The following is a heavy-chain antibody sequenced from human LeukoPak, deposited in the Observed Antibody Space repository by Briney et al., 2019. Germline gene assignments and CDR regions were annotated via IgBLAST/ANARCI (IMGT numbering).Heavy chain of an antibody. V-gene: IGHV3-48*01. CDR3: ARISIAVSGGFDY. CDR2: ISSSSSTI. J-gene: IGHJ4*02. D-gene: IGHD6-19*01. CDR1: GFTFSSYN. Sequence: GRCLRLSCAASGFTFSSYNMNWVRQAPGKGLEWVSYISSSSSTIYYADSVKGRFTISRDNAKNSLYLQMNSLRAEDTAVYYCARISIAVSGGFDYWGQGTLVTVSS.